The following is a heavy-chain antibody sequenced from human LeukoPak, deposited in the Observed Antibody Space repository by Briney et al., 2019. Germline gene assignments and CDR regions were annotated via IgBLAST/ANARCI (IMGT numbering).Heavy chain of an antibody. CDR2: ISGSGDTT. CDR3: AKEPLYYY. CDR1: RFTFSSYT. J-gene: IGHJ4*02. Sequence: GGSLRLSCAASRFTFSSYTMSWVRQAPGKGLEWVSAISGSGDTTYYADSVKGRSTISRDNSKNTLYLQMNSLRAEDTAVYYCAKEPLYYYWGQGTLVTVSS. V-gene: IGHV3-23*01. D-gene: IGHD2-21*01.